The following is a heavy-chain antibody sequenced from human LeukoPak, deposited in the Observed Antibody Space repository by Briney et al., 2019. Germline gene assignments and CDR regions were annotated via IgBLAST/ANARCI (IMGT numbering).Heavy chain of an antibody. D-gene: IGHD3-22*01. CDR3: ARDFYRRRGVVVITDIDY. J-gene: IGHJ4*02. CDR1: GYTFTSYG. CDR2: ISAYNGNT. V-gene: IGHV1-18*01. Sequence: ASVKVSCKASGYTFTSYGISWVRQAPGQGLEWMGWISAYNGNTNYAQKLQGRVTMTTDTSTSTAYMELRSLRSDDTAVYYCARDFYRRRGVVVITDIDYWGQGTLVTVSS.